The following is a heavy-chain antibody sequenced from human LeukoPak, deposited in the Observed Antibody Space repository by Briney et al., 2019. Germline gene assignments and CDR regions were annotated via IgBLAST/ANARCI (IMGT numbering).Heavy chain of an antibody. D-gene: IGHD2-2*01. Sequence: GESLKISCKGSGYSFTGYWISWVRQMPGKGLEWMGRIDPSDSYTNYSPSFQGHVTISTDKSISTAYLQWSSLKASDTAMYYRARHPTASSPGDYWGQGTLVTVSS. J-gene: IGHJ4*02. CDR2: IDPSDSYT. CDR1: GYSFTGYW. CDR3: ARHPTASSPGDY. V-gene: IGHV5-10-1*01.